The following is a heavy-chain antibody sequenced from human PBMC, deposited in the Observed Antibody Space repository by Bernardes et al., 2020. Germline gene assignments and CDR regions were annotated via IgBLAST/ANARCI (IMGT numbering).Heavy chain of an antibody. CDR1: GFTFDDYG. CDR2: INWNGGST. V-gene: IGHV3-20*01. D-gene: IGHD5-12*01. CDR3: ARVRYADPPTWYYYGMDV. Sequence: GGSLRLSCAASGFTFDDYGMSWVRQAPGKGLEWVSGINWNGGSTGYADSVKGRFTISRDNAKNSLYLQMNSLRAEDTALYHCARVRYADPPTWYYYGMDVWGQGTTVTVSS. J-gene: IGHJ6*02.